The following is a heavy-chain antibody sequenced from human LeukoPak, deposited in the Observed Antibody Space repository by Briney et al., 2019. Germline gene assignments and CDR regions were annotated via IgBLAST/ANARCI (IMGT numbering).Heavy chain of an antibody. J-gene: IGHJ4*02. Sequence: GGSLRLSCAASGFTFSNYGMHWVRQAPGKGLEWVSAISGSSGSTYYADSMKGRFTISRDNSKNTLYLQMDSLRAEDTAVYYCAKGLGATTLGFDYWGQGTLVTVSS. CDR2: ISGSSGST. V-gene: IGHV3-23*01. CDR3: AKGLGATTLGFDY. D-gene: IGHD1-26*01. CDR1: GFTFSNYG.